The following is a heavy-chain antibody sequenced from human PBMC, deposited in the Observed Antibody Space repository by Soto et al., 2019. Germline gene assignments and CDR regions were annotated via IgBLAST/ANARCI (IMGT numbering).Heavy chain of an antibody. CDR3: ARDTSSGWPDY. V-gene: IGHV4-59*12. J-gene: IGHJ4*02. CDR2: IYYSGST. CDR1: GGSISSYY. Sequence: QVQLQESGPGLVKPSETLSLTCTVSGGSISSYYWSWIRQPPGKGLEWIGYIYYSGSTNYNPSLKRRVHISVNTAKKQFSLKLSPVTAADTAVYYCARDTSSGWPDYWGQGTLVTVSS. D-gene: IGHD6-19*01.